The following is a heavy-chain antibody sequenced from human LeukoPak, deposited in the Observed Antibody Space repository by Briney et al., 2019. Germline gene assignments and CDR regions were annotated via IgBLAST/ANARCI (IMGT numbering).Heavy chain of an antibody. CDR1: GFTFSKYW. J-gene: IGHJ3*02. D-gene: IGHD6-13*01. Sequence: GGSLRLSCAASGFTFSKYWMSWVRQAPGKGLEWVSAISGSGGSTYYADSVKGRFTISRDNSKNTLYLQMNSLRAEDTAVYYCARGILVGIAAAGTPIYAFDIWGQGTMVTVSS. V-gene: IGHV3-23*01. CDR3: ARGILVGIAAAGTPIYAFDI. CDR2: ISGSGGST.